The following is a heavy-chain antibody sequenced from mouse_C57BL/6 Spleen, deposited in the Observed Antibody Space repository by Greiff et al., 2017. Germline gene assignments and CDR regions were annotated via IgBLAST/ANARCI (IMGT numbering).Heavy chain of an antibody. J-gene: IGHJ1*03. V-gene: IGHV1-4*01. D-gene: IGHD2-10*01. CDR1: GYTFTSYT. CDR2: INPSSGYT. Sequence: QVQLKQSGAELARPGASVKMSCKASGYTFTSYTMHWVKQRPGQGLEWIGYINPSSGYTKYNQKFKDKATLTADKSSSTAYMQLSSLTSEDSAVYYCARTYYGLWYFDVWGTGTTVTVSS. CDR3: ARTYYGLWYFDV.